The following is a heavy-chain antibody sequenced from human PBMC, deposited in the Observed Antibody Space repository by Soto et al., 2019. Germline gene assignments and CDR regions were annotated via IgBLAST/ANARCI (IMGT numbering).Heavy chain of an antibody. J-gene: IGHJ4*02. Sequence: LRLSCAASGLIFSSYGMRWVRQAPGQGLEWVSAISGNGGVNLYADSVKGRFTISRDNSKNSLYLQMSSLRAEDTALYYRAKIYDSSGRDFWGQGTLVTVSS. D-gene: IGHD3-22*01. CDR1: GLIFSSYG. CDR3: AKIYDSSGRDF. CDR2: ISGNGGVN. V-gene: IGHV3-23*01.